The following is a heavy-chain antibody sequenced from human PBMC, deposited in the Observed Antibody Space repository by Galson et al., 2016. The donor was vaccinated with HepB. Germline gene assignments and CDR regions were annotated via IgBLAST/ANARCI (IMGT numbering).Heavy chain of an antibody. CDR1: GFTFRSYC. Sequence: SLRLSCAASGFTFRSYCMHWVRQAPGKGLEWVAVIWSGGSNKYYADSVKGRFTISRDNSKNTVYLQMNSLRAEDTAVYYCAKTYYDSWSGYDYYYGMDVWGQGTTVTVSS. V-gene: IGHV3-33*06. J-gene: IGHJ6*02. CDR3: AKTYYDSWSGYDYYYGMDV. CDR2: IWSGGSNK. D-gene: IGHD3-3*01.